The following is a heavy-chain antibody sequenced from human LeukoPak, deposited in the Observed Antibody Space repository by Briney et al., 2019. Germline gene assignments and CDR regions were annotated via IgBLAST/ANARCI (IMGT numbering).Heavy chain of an antibody. Sequence: GGSLRLSCAASGFTFSSYAMHWVRQAPGKGLEWVGLIKYDASDEYYADSVKGRVTISRDDSRNTLYLQMNSLRVEDTAVYYCARGQSVGWEIGVCDFWGQGSLVTVAS. V-gene: IGHV3-33*08. D-gene: IGHD1-26*01. CDR1: GFTFSSYA. CDR2: IKYDASDE. CDR3: ARGQSVGWEIGVCDF. J-gene: IGHJ4*02.